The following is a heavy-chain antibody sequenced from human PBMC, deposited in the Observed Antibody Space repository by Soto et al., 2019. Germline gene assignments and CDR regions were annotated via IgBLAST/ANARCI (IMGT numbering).Heavy chain of an antibody. J-gene: IGHJ4*02. V-gene: IGHV1-24*01. Sequence: QVQLVQSGAEVKKPGASVKVSCKVSGYTLTELSMHWVRQAPGKGLEWMGGFDPEDGETIYAQKFQGRVTMTEDTSXXTAYMELSSLRSEDTAVYYCATAVNVAVAENYFDYWGQGTLVTVSS. CDR2: FDPEDGET. D-gene: IGHD6-19*01. CDR1: GYTLTELS. CDR3: ATAVNVAVAENYFDY.